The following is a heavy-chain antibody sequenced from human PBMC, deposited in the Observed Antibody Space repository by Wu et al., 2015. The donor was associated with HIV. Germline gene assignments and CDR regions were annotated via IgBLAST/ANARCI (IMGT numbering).Heavy chain of an antibody. CDR3: ARGRRRPREWERYGRDWFDP. J-gene: IGHJ5*02. V-gene: IGHV1-8*03. CDR1: GYTFTSYD. Sequence: QVQLVQSGAEVKKPGASVKVSCKASGYTFTSYDINWVRQATGQGLEWMGWMNPNSGNTGYAQKFQGRVTITRNTSISTAYMELSSLRSEDTAVYYCARGRRRPREWERYGRDWFDPSGPREPSVTVSS. CDR2: MNPNSGNT. D-gene: IGHD1-26*01.